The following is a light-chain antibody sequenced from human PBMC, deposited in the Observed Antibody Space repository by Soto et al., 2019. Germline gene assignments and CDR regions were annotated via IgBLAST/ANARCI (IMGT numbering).Light chain of an antibody. Sequence: ESVLRQSPGTLSLCRGERATLSCRASQSVSSNYLAWYQQKPGQAPRLLIYGASTRATGIPDRFSGSGSGTEFTLTISSLQPDDFATYYCQQYDNYPLTSGGGTEVDI. J-gene: IGKJ4*01. V-gene: IGKV3-20*01. CDR1: QSVSSNY. CDR3: QQYDNYPLT. CDR2: GAS.